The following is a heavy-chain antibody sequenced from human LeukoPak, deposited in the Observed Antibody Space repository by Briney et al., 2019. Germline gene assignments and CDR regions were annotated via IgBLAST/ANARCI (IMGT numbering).Heavy chain of an antibody. V-gene: IGHV1-2*06. CDR2: INPNTGGT. CDR3: AKVPPSITAAGNWLDP. D-gene: IGHD6-13*01. J-gene: IGHJ5*02. Sequence: GASVKVSCKASGYTFTSYGISWVRQAPGQGLEWMGRINPNTGGTNYAQKFQGRVTMTRDTSITTAYMELSRLTSDDTAIYYCAKVPPSITAAGNWLDPWGQGALVTVSS. CDR1: GYTFTSYG.